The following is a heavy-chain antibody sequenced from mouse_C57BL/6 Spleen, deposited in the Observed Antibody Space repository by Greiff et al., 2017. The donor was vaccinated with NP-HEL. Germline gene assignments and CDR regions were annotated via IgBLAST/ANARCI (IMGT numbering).Heavy chain of an antibody. CDR2: ISYDGSN. Sequence: EVKLQESGPGLVKPSQSLSLTCSVTGYSITSGYYWNWIRQFPGNKLEWMGYISYDGSNNYNPSLKNRISITRDTSKNQFFLKLNSVTTEDTATYYCARGIYYDYPYAMDYWGQGTSVTVSS. D-gene: IGHD2-4*01. J-gene: IGHJ4*01. V-gene: IGHV3-6*01. CDR1: GYSITSGYY. CDR3: ARGIYYDYPYAMDY.